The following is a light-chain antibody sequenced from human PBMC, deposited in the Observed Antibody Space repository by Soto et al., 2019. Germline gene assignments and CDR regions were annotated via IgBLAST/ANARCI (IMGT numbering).Light chain of an antibody. J-gene: IGKJ1*01. Sequence: DIVMTQSPDSLAVSLGERATINCKSSQSVLYNSNNKNYLAWYQQKPGQPPKLLIYWASTRESGVPDRFSGSGSGTDFTLTISSLQAEDVARYYCHQYSSSPQTFGQGTKVEVK. CDR1: QSVLYNSNNKNY. CDR2: WAS. V-gene: IGKV4-1*01. CDR3: HQYSSSPQT.